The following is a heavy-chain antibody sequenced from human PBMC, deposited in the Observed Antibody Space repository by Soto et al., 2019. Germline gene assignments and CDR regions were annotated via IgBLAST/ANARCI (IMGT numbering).Heavy chain of an antibody. D-gene: IGHD1-1*01. CDR1: GYTFTSYA. V-gene: IGHV1-18*01. Sequence: QVQLVQSGAEVKKPGASVKVSCKASGYTFTSYAISWVRQAPGQGLEWMGWISIYNGNTNYAQKLQGRVTMTTDTATTTANMELRSLRSDATAVYSWASHPRRNRNNNSGLEVWGKGPRSPSPQ. J-gene: IGHJ6*04. CDR2: ISIYNGNT. CDR3: ASHPRRNRNNNSGLEV.